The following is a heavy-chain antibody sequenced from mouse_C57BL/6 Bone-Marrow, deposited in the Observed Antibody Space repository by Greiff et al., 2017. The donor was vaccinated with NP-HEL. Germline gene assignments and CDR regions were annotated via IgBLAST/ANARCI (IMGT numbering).Heavy chain of an antibody. Sequence: EVKLVESGGGLVKPGGSLKLSCAASGFTFSDYGMHWVRQALEKGLEWVAYISSGSSTIYYADTVKGRFTISRDNAKNTLFLQMTSLRSEDTAMYYCARPLPYYYAMDYWGQGTSVTVSS. D-gene: IGHD2-1*01. V-gene: IGHV5-17*01. CDR1: GFTFSDYG. CDR2: ISSGSSTI. J-gene: IGHJ4*01. CDR3: ARPLPYYYAMDY.